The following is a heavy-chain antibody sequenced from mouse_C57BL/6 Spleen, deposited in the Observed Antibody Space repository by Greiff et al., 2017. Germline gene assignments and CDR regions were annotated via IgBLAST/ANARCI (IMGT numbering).Heavy chain of an antibody. Sequence: EVQGVESGEGLVKPGGSLKLSCAASGFTFSSYAMSWVRQTPEKRLEWVAYISSGGDYIYYADPVQGRFTISRDNARNTLYLQMSSLKAEDTAMYYCTRATKDYYAMDYWGKGTSGTVSS. CDR3: TRATKDYYAMDY. D-gene: IGHD1-3*01. CDR2: ISSGGDYI. V-gene: IGHV5-9-1*02. CDR1: GFTFSSYA. J-gene: IGHJ4*01.